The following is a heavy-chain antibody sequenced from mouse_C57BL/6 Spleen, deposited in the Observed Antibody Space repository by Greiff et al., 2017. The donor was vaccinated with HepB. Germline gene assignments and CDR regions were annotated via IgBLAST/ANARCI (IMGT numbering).Heavy chain of an antibody. CDR2: ISSGSSTI. V-gene: IGHV5-17*01. D-gene: IGHD1-1*01. Sequence: EVQRVESGGGLVKPGGSLKLSCAASGFTFSDYGMHWVRQAPEKGLEWVAYISSGSSTIYYADTVKGRFTISRDNAKNTLFLQMTSLRSEDTAMYYCAKNPYGSSYNWYFDVWGTGTTVTVSS. J-gene: IGHJ1*03. CDR1: GFTFSDYG. CDR3: AKNPYGSSYNWYFDV.